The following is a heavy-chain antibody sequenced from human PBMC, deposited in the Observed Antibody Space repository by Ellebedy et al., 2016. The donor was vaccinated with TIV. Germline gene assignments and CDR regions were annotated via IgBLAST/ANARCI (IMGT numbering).Heavy chain of an antibody. V-gene: IGHV3-23*01. CDR3: ARGICGGDCEGHGLDY. CDR1: GFTFDSHA. J-gene: IGHJ4*02. D-gene: IGHD2-21*02. Sequence: PGGSLRLSCGASGFTFDSHAMSWVRHAPGKGLEWVSTISGSGGGTYYADSVKGRFTISRDDSKNTLYLQMDSLRAEDTAVYYCARGICGGDCEGHGLDYWGQGTLVTVSS. CDR2: ISGSGGGT.